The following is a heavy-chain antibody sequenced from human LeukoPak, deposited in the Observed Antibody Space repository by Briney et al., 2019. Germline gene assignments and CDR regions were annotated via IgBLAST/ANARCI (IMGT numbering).Heavy chain of an antibody. V-gene: IGHV1-3*01. CDR2: INAGSGDT. J-gene: IGHJ4*02. Sequence: GASVKVSCKASGYIFTSYAMHWVRQAPGQRLEWMGWINAGSGDTKYSQKFQGRVTTTRDTSATTAYLELSSLRSEDTAVYYCARMRERRGYCDSTSCDRTGEFDHWGQGTLVTVSS. CDR1: GYIFTSYA. CDR3: ARMRERRGYCDSTSCDRTGEFDH. D-gene: IGHD2-2*02.